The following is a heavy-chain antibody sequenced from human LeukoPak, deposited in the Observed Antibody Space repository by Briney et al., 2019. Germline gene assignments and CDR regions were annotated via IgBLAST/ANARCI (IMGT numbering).Heavy chain of an antibody. D-gene: IGHD7-27*01. CDR2: IYYSGST. Sequence: SETLSLTCTVSGGSISSYYWSWIRQPPGKGLEWIGYIYYSGSTNYNPSLKSRVTISVDTSKNQFSLKLSSVTAADTAVYYCARLAWGGSYYYYYYMDVWGKGTTVTVSS. CDR1: GGSISSYY. J-gene: IGHJ6*03. V-gene: IGHV4-59*08. CDR3: ARLAWGGSYYYYYYMDV.